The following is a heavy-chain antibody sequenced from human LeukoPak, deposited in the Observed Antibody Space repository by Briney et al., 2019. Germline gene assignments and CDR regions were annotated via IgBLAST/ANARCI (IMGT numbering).Heavy chain of an antibody. CDR3: ARDFSGSGSYYYYYYYGMDV. D-gene: IGHD3-10*01. J-gene: IGHJ6*02. V-gene: IGHV3-66*01. CDR1: GFTVSSNY. Sequence: GGSLRLSCAASGFTVSSNYMSWVRQAPGKGLERVSVIYSGGSTYYADSVKGRFTISRDNSKNTLYLQMNSLRAEDTAVYYCARDFSGSGSYYYYYYYGMDVWGQGTTVTVSS. CDR2: IYSGGST.